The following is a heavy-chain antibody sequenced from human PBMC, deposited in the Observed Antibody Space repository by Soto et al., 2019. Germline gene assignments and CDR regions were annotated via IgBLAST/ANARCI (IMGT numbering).Heavy chain of an antibody. CDR3: ATRITVFGLLIPPFDP. D-gene: IGHD3-3*01. CDR2: INHTGGT. J-gene: IGHJ5*02. Sequence: SETLSLTCAVYGGSVNGYYWNWIRQPPGKGLEWIGEINHTGGTHYNPSLKGRVTMSVDTSKNQFSLRLSSVTAADTAIYYCATRITVFGLLIPPFDPWGQRTQVTVSS. V-gene: IGHV4-34*01. CDR1: GGSVNGYY.